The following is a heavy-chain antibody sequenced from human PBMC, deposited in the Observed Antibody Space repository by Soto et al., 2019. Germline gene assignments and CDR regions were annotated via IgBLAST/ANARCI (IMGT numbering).Heavy chain of an antibody. CDR1: GVSISSVSISSNY. CDR3: ARIPYSSASFDY. D-gene: IGHD6-19*01. Sequence: SETLSLTCTFSGVSISSVSISSNYWGWIRQPPGKGLECIGSMSYSGKTNYNPSLKSRVTISIDTSKNQFSLKLSSVTAADTAVYYCARIPYSSASFDYWGQGTLVTVSS. V-gene: IGHV4-61*01. CDR2: MSYSGKT. J-gene: IGHJ4*02.